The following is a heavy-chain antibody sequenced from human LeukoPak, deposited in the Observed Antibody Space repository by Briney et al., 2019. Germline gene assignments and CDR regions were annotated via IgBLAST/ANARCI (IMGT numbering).Heavy chain of an antibody. V-gene: IGHV3-7*01. D-gene: IGHD1-20*01. Sequence: GGSLRLSCAASGFTFRNYWMSWVRQAPGKGLEWVANIDPDGSETQYVGSVKGRFTTSRDNAKNSLYLQMNSLRAEDTAIYYCAGIWYFGVHNWRYFDYWGQGTLVTVSS. CDR3: AGIWYFGVHNWRYFDY. J-gene: IGHJ4*02. CDR1: GFTFRNYW. CDR2: IDPDGSET.